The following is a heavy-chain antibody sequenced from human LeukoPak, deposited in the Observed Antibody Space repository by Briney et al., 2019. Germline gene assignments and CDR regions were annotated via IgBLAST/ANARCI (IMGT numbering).Heavy chain of an antibody. CDR2: IIPILGTA. CDR3: ATTRDYYDTSGYTLLQD. CDR1: GGTFSTYA. D-gene: IGHD3-22*01. J-gene: IGHJ1*01. Sequence: GSSVKVSCKASGGTFSTYAISWVRQAPGQGLKWMGGIIPILGTANYAQRFQGRVTLTADESSSTAYMALSSLRSEDTAMYYCATTRDYYDTSGYTLLQDWGQGTLVTVSS. V-gene: IGHV1-69*01.